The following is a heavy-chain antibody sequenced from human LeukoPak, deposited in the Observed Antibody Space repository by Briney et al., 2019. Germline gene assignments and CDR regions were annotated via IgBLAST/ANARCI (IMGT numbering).Heavy chain of an antibody. CDR1: GYTFTSYG. V-gene: IGHV1-8*02. CDR3: ARGGAVAGTYYYYYYGMDV. J-gene: IGHJ6*02. CDR2: MNPNSGNT. D-gene: IGHD6-19*01. Sequence: GASVKVSCKASGYTFTSYGINWVRQATGQGLEWMGWMNPNSGNTGYAQKFQGRVTMTRNTSISTAYMELSSLRSEDTAVYYCARGGAVAGTYYYYYYGMDVWGQGTTVTVSS.